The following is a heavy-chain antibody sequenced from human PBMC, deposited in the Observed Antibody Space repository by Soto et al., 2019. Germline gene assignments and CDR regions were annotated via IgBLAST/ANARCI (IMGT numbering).Heavy chain of an antibody. D-gene: IGHD3-3*01. CDR1: GGSISSYY. CDR3: ARAVFGVVIHAFDI. V-gene: IGHV4-59*01. CDR2: IYYSGST. J-gene: IGHJ3*02. Sequence: SETLSLTCTVSGGSISSYYWSWIRQPPGKGLEWIGYIYYSGSTNYNPSLKSRVTISVDTSKNQFSLKLSSVTAADTAVYYCARAVFGVVIHAFDIWGQGTMVTVSS.